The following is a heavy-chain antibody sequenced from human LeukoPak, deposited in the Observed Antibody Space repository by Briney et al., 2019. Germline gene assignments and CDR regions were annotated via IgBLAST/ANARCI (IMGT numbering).Heavy chain of an antibody. CDR1: GFTFSSYA. CDR3: ARGYGDRTLYYYYYYYMDV. D-gene: IGHD4-17*01. V-gene: IGHV3-21*01. J-gene: IGHJ6*03. Sequence: GGSLRLSCAASGFTFSSYAMSWVRQAPGKGLEWVSSISSSSSYIYYADSVKGRFTISRDNAKNSLYLQMNSLRAEDTAVYYCARGYGDRTLYYYYYYYMDVWGKGTTVTVSS. CDR2: ISSSSSYI.